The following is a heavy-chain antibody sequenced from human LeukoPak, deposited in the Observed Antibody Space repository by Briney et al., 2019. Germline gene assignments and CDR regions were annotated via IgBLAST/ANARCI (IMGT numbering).Heavy chain of an antibody. V-gene: IGHV3-48*04. CDR1: GFTFSNYS. J-gene: IGHJ1*01. CDR2: ISSSGSTI. D-gene: IGHD3-22*01. CDR3: AKGLHYYDSRGYYRAEYFQH. Sequence: GGSLRLSCAASGFTFSNYSMNWVRQAPGKGLEWVSYISSSGSTIYYADSVKGRFTISRDNAKNSLYLQMNSLRAEDTAVYYCAKGLHYYDSRGYYRAEYFQHWGQGALVTVSS.